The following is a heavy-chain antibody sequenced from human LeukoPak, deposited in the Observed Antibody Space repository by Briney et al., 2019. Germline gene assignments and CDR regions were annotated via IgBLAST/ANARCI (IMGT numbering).Heavy chain of an antibody. V-gene: IGHV3-21*01. Sequence: PGGSLRLSCAASGFTFSSYSMNWVRQAPGKGLKGISSISSTLSYIYYADSLKGRFTISRDNAKNSLYLQMNSLRAEDTAVYYCARVSDTSGYSYGSIDYWGQGTLVTVSS. CDR1: GFTFSSYS. J-gene: IGHJ4*02. CDR2: ISSTLSYI. D-gene: IGHD5-18*01. CDR3: ARVSDTSGYSYGSIDY.